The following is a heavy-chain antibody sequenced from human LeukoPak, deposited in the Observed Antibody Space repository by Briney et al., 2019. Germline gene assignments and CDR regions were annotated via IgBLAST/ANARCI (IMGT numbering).Heavy chain of an antibody. J-gene: IGHJ4*02. CDR2: ISAYNGNT. D-gene: IGHD3-10*01. V-gene: IGHV1-18*04. Sequence: SVKVSCKASGYTFTGYYMHWVRQAPGQGLEWMGWISAYNGNTNYAQKLQGRVTMTTDTSTSTAYMELRSLRSDDTAVYYCARDWFGWYFDYWGQGTLVTVSS. CDR1: GYTFTGYY. CDR3: ARDWFGWYFDY.